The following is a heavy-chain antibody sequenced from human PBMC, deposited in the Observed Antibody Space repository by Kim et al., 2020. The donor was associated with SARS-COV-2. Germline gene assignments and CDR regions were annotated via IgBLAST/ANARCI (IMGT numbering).Heavy chain of an antibody. Sequence: ASVKVSCKASGYTFTSYYMHWVRQAPGQGLEWMGIINPSGSSTSYAQKFQGRVTMTRDTSTSTVYMELSSLRSEDTAVYYCARDHPWYSSSWISYGMDVWGQGTTVTVSS. CDR2: INPSGSST. J-gene: IGHJ6*02. CDR1: GYTFTSYY. V-gene: IGHV1-46*01. CDR3: ARDHPWYSSSWISYGMDV. D-gene: IGHD6-13*01.